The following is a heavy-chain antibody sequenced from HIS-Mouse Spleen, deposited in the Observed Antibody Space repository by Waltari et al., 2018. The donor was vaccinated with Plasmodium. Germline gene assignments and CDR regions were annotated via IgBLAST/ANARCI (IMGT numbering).Heavy chain of an antibody. CDR1: GGSFSGYY. CDR2: INPSGSP. CDR3: ARVTSSGVYWYFDL. V-gene: IGHV4-34*01. J-gene: IGHJ2*01. D-gene: IGHD3-3*01. Sequence: QVQLQQWGAGRLKPSETLSLTCAAYGGSFSGYYWSWIRQPPGKGLEWIGEINPSGSPNYNPSLKSRVTISVDTSKNQFSLKLSSVTAADTAVYYCARVTSSGVYWYFDLWGRGTLVTVSS.